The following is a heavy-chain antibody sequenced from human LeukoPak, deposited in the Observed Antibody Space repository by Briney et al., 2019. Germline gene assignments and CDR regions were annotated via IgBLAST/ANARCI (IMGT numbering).Heavy chain of an antibody. Sequence: GGSLRLSCAASGFTFSDYYMSWIRQAPGKGLGWVSYISSRGSTIYYADSVKGRCTLSRHNAKNSLYLQMNSLRAEDTPIYYCARDLYYYGSRFDPWGQGTLVTVSS. D-gene: IGHD3-10*01. J-gene: IGHJ5*02. CDR1: GFTFSDYY. V-gene: IGHV3-11*04. CDR2: ISSRGSTI. CDR3: ARDLYYYGSRFDP.